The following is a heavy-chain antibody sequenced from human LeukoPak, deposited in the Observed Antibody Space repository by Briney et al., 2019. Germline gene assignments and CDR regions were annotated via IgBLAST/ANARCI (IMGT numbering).Heavy chain of an antibody. CDR3: ARDYYDSSEVSLFDI. J-gene: IGHJ3*02. V-gene: IGHV1-46*01. D-gene: IGHD3-22*01. CDR1: GYTFTSHY. CDR2: INPSGGST. Sequence: ASVKVSCKASGYTFTSHYMHWVRQAPGQGLEWMGIINPSGGSTSYAQKFQGRVTMTRDTSTSTVYMELSSLRSEDTAVYYCARDYYDSSEVSLFDIWGQGTMVTVSS.